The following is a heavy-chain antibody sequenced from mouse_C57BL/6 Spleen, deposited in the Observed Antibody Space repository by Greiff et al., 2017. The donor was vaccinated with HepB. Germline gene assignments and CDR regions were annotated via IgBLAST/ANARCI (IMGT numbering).Heavy chain of an antibody. CDR1: GFTFSDYY. J-gene: IGHJ4*01. D-gene: IGHD1-1*01. CDR3: ARDPYGYYAMDY. CDR2: INYDGSST. V-gene: IGHV5-16*01. Sequence: EVQLVESEGGLVQPGRSMKLSCTASGFTFSDYYMAWVRQVPGKGLEWVANINYDGSSTYYLDTLKSRFIISRDNAKNILYLQMSSLKSEYTATYYCARDPYGYYAMDYWGEGTSVTVSS.